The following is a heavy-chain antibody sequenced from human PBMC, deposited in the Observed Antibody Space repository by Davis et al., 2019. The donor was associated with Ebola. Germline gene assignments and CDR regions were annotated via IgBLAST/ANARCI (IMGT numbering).Heavy chain of an antibody. V-gene: IGHV1-8*01. CDR3: ARDAGMAALGY. J-gene: IGHJ4*02. CDR1: GYTFTSYD. D-gene: IGHD3-10*01. CDR2: MNPNSGNT. Sequence: ASVKVSCKASGYTFTSYDINWVRQATGQGPEWMGWMNPNSGNTSYAQKFQGRVTMTRDTSTSTVYMELSSLRSEDTAVYYCARDAGMAALGYWGQGTLVTVSS.